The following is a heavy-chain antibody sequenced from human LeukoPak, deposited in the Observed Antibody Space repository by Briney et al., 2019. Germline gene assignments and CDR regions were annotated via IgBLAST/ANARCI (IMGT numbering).Heavy chain of an antibody. CDR3: ARLEGLYYDSSGYIDY. V-gene: IGHV4-39*01. Sequence: SETLSLTRTVSGGSISSSSYYWGWIRQPPGKGLEWIGSIYYSGSTYYNPSLKSRVTISVDTSKNQFSLKLSSVTAADTAVYYCARLEGLYYDSSGYIDYWGQGTLVTVSS. J-gene: IGHJ4*02. CDR2: IYYSGST. CDR1: GGSISSSSYY. D-gene: IGHD3-22*01.